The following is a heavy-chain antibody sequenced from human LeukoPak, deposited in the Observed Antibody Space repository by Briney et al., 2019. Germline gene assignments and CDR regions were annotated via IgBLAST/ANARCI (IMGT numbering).Heavy chain of an antibody. D-gene: IGHD6-19*01. Sequence: GSLRLSCAASGFTLSSYDMHWVRQATGKGLEWVSAIGTAGDTYYPGSVKGRFTISRENAKNSLYLQMNSLRAGDTAVYYCARAVSGWYDVGYYFDYWGQGTLVTVSS. CDR3: ARAVSGWYDVGYYFDY. CDR1: GFTLSSYD. J-gene: IGHJ4*02. CDR2: IGTAGDT. V-gene: IGHV3-13*01.